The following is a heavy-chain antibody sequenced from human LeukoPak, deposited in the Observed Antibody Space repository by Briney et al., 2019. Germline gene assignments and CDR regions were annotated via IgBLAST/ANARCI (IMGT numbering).Heavy chain of an antibody. CDR3: AKGGYSSSWYSPFDY. D-gene: IGHD6-13*01. V-gene: IGHV3-23*01. CDR2: ISGSGGST. J-gene: IGHJ4*02. CDR1: GFTFSSYA. Sequence: GGSLRLSCAASGFTFSSYAMSWVRQAPGKGLEWVSAISGSGGSTYYADSVKGRFTISRDYSKNTLYLQMNSLRAEDTAVYYCAKGGYSSSWYSPFDYWGQGTLVTVSS.